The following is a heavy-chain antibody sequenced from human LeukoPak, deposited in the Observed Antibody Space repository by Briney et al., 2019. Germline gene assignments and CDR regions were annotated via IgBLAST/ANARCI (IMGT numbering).Heavy chain of an antibody. V-gene: IGHV3-23*01. CDR2: IGGSGGRT. Sequence: GGSLRLSCAASGFTFSSYAMNWVRQAPRKGLKWVSAIGGSGGRTYYADSVKGRFTISRDNSKKTLYLQMNSLRVEDTAVYYCVRESGYWGQGTLVTVSS. CDR3: VRESGY. J-gene: IGHJ4*02. CDR1: GFTFSSYA.